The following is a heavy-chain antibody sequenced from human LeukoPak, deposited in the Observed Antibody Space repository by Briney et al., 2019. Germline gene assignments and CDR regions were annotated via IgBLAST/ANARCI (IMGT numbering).Heavy chain of an antibody. J-gene: IGHJ4*02. V-gene: IGHV3-30*18. CDR2: ISYDGSNK. CDR1: GFTFSSYG. CDR3: AKTGSIAVSLGC. D-gene: IGHD6-19*01. Sequence: GRSLRLSCAASGFTFSSYGMHWVRQAPGKGLEWEAVISYDGSNKYYADSVKGRFTISRDNSKNTLYLQMNSLRAEDTAVYYCAKTGSIAVSLGCWGQGTLVTVSS.